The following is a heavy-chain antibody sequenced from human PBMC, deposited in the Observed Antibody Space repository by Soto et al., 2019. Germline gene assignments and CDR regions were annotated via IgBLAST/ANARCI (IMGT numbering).Heavy chain of an antibody. CDR2: ISDSGRT. V-gene: IGHV4-4*02. J-gene: IGHJ6*02. CDR1: GGSIRSKNW. CDR3: ANVRGGYYYAMDV. Sequence: PSETLSLTCAVSGGSIRSKNWWTWVRQPPGKGLEWIGEISDSGRTNYNPSLESRVIISVDRSQNQFSLRLNSVTAADTAVYYCANVRGGYYYAMDVWGQGTTVTVSS. D-gene: IGHD3-10*02.